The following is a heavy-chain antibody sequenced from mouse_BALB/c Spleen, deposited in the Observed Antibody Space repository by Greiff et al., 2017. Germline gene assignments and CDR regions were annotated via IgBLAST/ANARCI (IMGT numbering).Heavy chain of an antibody. J-gene: IGHJ2*01. D-gene: IGHD1-2*01. CDR1: GYTFSSYW. CDR2: ILPGSGST. Sequence: QVQLKQSGAELMKPGASVKISCKATGYTFSSYWIEWVKQRPGHGLEWIGEILPGSGSTNYNEKFKGKATFTADTSSNTAYMQLSSLTSEDSAVYYCARSLLRHGFDYWGQGTTLTVSS. CDR3: ARSLLRHGFDY. V-gene: IGHV1-9*01.